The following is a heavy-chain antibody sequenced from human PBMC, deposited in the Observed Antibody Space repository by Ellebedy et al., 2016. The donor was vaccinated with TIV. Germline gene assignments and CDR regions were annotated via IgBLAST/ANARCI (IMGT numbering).Heavy chain of an antibody. V-gene: IGHV1-8*01. D-gene: IGHD5-18*01. J-gene: IGHJ6*03. CDR1: GYTFTSYD. CDR2: VNPNSGYT. CDR3: GTPMVGDFSYYYMDV. Sequence: ASVKVSXXASGYTFTSYDIHWVRQAPGQGLEWMGWVNPNSGYTGYVQMFQGRVTMTRNTSINTAYMELRSLRSDDTAVYYCGTPMVGDFSYYYMDVWGKGTTVTVSS.